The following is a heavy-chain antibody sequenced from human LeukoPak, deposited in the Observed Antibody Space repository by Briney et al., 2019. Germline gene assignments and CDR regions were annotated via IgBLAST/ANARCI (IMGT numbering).Heavy chain of an antibody. D-gene: IGHD6-13*01. CDR2: IYTSGST. CDR1: GGSISSGSYY. V-gene: IGHV4-61*02. CDR3: GRVSAAAVEP. Sequence: SETLSLTCTVSGGSISSGSYYWSWIRQPAGKGLEWIGRIYTSGSTNYNPSLKSRVTISVDTSKNQFSLKLSSVTAADTAVYYCGRVSAAAVEPWGKGTTVTISS. J-gene: IGHJ6*03.